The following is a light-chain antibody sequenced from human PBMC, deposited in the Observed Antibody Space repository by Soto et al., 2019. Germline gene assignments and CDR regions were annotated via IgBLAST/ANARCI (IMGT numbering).Light chain of an antibody. CDR1: QSVGSR. Sequence: SVMTQSPDTVSVYKGERAELSCRPSQSVGSRVAWYQQKFGQPPRLLIYETSTRANGIPARFSGSGSGTDFTLSISSLQPGDVGIYSCQQYHTWPPITFGQRTLLEIK. CDR3: QQYHTWPPIT. CDR2: ETS. V-gene: IGKV3-15*01. J-gene: IGKJ5*01.